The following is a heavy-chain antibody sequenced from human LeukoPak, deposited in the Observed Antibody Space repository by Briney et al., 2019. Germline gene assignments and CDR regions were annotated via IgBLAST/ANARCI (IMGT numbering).Heavy chain of an antibody. D-gene: IGHD3-9*01. J-gene: IGHJ4*02. Sequence: SETRSLTCTVSGGSISSYYWSWIRQPPGKGLEWIGYIYYSGSTNYNPSLKSRVTISVDTSKNQFSLKLSSVTAADTAVYYCARERSMDDILTGYYQYFDYWGQGTLVTVSS. CDR3: ARERSMDDILTGYYQYFDY. V-gene: IGHV4-59*01. CDR2: IYYSGST. CDR1: GGSISSYY.